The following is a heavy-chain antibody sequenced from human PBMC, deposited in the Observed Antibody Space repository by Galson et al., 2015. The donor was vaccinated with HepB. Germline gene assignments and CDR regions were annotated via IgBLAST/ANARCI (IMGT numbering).Heavy chain of an antibody. CDR3: ARDKVTYSSGWYDAFDI. CDR2: INLSGGST. Sequence: SVKVSCKASGYTFTSYYMHWVRQAPGQGLEWMGIINLSGGSTNYAQKFQGRVTMTRDTSTSTVYMELSSLRSEDTAMYYCARDKVTYSSGWYDAFDIWGQGTMVTVSS. CDR1: GYTFTSYY. D-gene: IGHD6-19*01. V-gene: IGHV1-46*01. J-gene: IGHJ3*02.